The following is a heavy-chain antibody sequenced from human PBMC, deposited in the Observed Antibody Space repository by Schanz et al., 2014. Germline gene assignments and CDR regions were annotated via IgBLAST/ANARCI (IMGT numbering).Heavy chain of an antibody. J-gene: IGHJ6*03. V-gene: IGHV3-23*01. CDR1: GFTFSDYY. D-gene: IGHD4-17*01. CDR2: ISGSGGST. Sequence: EVQLLDSGGGLVQPGGSLRLSCAASGFTFSDYYMRWIRQAPGKGLEWVSAISGSGGSTNYADSVKGRFTISRDNSKNTLHLQVTSLRAEDTAIYYCARDGDRFYHNYYMDVWGKGTTVTVSS. CDR3: ARDGDRFYHNYYMDV.